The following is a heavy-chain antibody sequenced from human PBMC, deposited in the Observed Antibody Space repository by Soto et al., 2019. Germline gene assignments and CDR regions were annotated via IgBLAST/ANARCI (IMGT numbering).Heavy chain of an antibody. Sequence: GGSLRISCAACGFTFMSYSMNWVRQAPGKGLEWVTSISGSGSSIYYADSVKGRFTISRDNAKSSLYLQMNSLRAEDTAVYYCTSARGSSWYFDYWGQGALVTVSS. CDR2: ISGSGSSI. V-gene: IGHV3-21*01. CDR3: TSARGSSWYFDY. J-gene: IGHJ4*02. D-gene: IGHD6-13*01. CDR1: GFTFMSYS.